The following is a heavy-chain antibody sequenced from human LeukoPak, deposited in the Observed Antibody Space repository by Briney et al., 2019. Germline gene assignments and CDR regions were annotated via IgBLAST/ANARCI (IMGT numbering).Heavy chain of an antibody. CDR1: GFTFSSYA. Sequence: GGSLRLSCAASGFTFSSYAMSWVRQAPGKGLEWVSDISGSGGSTYYADSVKGRFTISRDNSKNTLYLQMNSLRAEDTAVYYCAKDLRRGAAAGLFDYWGQGTLVTVSS. CDR3: AKDLRRGAAAGLFDY. J-gene: IGHJ4*02. D-gene: IGHD6-13*01. V-gene: IGHV3-23*01. CDR2: ISGSGGST.